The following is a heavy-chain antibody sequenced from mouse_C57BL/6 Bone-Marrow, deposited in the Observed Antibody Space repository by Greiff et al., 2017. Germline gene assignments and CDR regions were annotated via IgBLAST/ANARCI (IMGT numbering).Heavy chain of an antibody. V-gene: IGHV1-74*01. D-gene: IGHD1-1*01. CDR1: GYTFTSYW. CDR2: INPSDSDT. J-gene: IGHJ4*01. Sequence: VQLQQPGAELVQPGASVKVSCKASGYTFTSYWMHWVKQRPGQGLEWIGRINPSDSDTNYNQKFKCKATLTVDKSSSTACMQLSSLTSEDSAVYYCAIEEPYGSIYYAMDYWGQGTSVTVSS. CDR3: AIEEPYGSIYYAMDY.